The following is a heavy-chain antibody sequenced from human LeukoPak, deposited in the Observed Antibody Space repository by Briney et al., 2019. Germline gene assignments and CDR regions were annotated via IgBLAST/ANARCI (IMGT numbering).Heavy chain of an antibody. V-gene: IGHV4-31*03. CDR1: GGSISSGGYS. D-gene: IGHD2-21*02. CDR3: ARARAPATAPFDY. CDR2: IYYSGST. J-gene: IGHJ4*02. Sequence: PSETLSLTCTVSGGSISSGGYSWSWIGQHPGKGLGWIGYIYYSGSTYYNPSLKSRVTISVDTSKNQFSLKLSSVTAADTAVYYCARARAPATAPFDYWGQGTLVTVSS.